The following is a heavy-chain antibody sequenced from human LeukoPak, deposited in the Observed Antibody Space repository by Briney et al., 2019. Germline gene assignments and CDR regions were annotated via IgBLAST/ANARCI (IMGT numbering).Heavy chain of an antibody. CDR2: VYSSGNT. D-gene: IGHD3-10*01. CDR3: AKSNGYGLVDI. CDR1: GGSIGSFY. Sequence: SETLSLTCTVSGGSIGSFYWNWIRQPPGKGLEWIGYVYSSGNTNYSPSLKSRVIISVDTSKNQFSLKLSSVTAADTAVYYCAKSNGYGLVDIWGQGTMVTVSS. J-gene: IGHJ3*02. V-gene: IGHV4-59*03.